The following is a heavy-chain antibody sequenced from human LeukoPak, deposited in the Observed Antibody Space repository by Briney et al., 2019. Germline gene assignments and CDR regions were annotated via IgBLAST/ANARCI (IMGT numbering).Heavy chain of an antibody. D-gene: IGHD3-3*01. V-gene: IGHV3-23*01. CDR2: ISGSGGST. J-gene: IGHJ5*02. CDR3: AKDESPTSPWVTIFGVVILGNWFDP. CDR1: GFTFSSYA. Sequence: GGSLRLSCAASGFTFSSYAMSWVRQAPGKGLEWVSAISGSGGSTYYADSVKGRFTISRDNSKNTLYLQMNSLRAEDTAVYYCAKDESPTSPWVTIFGVVILGNWFDPWGQGTLVTVSS.